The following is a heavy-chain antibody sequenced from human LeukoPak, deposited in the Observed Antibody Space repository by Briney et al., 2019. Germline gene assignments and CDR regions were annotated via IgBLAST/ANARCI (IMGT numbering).Heavy chain of an antibody. CDR1: GFTFSSYA. CDR3: VRDVAF. J-gene: IGHJ4*02. V-gene: IGHV3-30*03. Sequence: PGGSLRLSCAASGFTFSSYAMHWVRQAPGKGLEWVALISYDGSNKYYAGSVKGRFSISRDNSQDTVYLQLSSLTTEDTARYYCVRDVAFWGQGTLIIVSS. CDR2: ISYDGSNK.